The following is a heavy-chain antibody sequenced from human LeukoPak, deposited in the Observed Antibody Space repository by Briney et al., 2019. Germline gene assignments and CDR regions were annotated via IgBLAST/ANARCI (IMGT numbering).Heavy chain of an antibody. CDR1: GGSISSGGYS. CDR2: IYHSGST. D-gene: IGHD3-22*01. V-gene: IGHV4-30-2*01. CDR3: ARDSRDYYGNSGRYYYYGLDI. J-gene: IGHJ6*02. Sequence: PSQTLSLTCAVSGGSISSGGYSWIWIRQPPGKGLEWIGYIYHSGSTYYNPSLKSRVTISVDRSKNQFSLNLSSVTAADTAVYYCARDSRDYYGNSGRYYYYGLDIWGQGTTVTASS.